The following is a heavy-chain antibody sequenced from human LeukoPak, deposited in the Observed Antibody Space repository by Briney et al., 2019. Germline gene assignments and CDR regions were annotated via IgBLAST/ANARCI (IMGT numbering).Heavy chain of an antibody. CDR3: AAKNTWTYGMDV. CDR2: IYSGGTT. D-gene: IGHD1/OR15-1a*01. V-gene: IGHV3-66*01. J-gene: IGHJ6*02. CDR1: GFIVSSNY. Sequence: QSGGSLRLSCAASGFIVSSNYMSWVRQAPGKGLEWVSVIYSGGTTYYADSVKGRFTISRDNSKNTLYLQMNGLRAEDTAVNYCAAKNTWTYGMDVWGQGTTVTVSS.